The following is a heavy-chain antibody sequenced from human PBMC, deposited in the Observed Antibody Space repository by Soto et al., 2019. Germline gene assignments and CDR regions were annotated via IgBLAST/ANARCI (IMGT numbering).Heavy chain of an antibody. CDR1: GFTFSSYA. J-gene: IGHJ6*02. Sequence: PGGSLRLSCAASGFTFSSYAMSWVRQAPGKGLEWVSAISGSGGSTYYADSVKGRFTISRDNSKNTLYLQMNSLRAEDTAVYYCARNGYCSSTSCYGMDVWGQGTTVTVSS. CDR2: ISGSGGST. CDR3: ARNGYCSSTSCYGMDV. V-gene: IGHV3-23*01. D-gene: IGHD2-2*01.